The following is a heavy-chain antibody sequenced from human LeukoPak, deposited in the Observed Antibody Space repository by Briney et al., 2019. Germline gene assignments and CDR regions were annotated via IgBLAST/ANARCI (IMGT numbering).Heavy chain of an antibody. CDR2: IYYSGST. J-gene: IGHJ4*02. V-gene: IGHV4-59*08. CDR1: GGSISSYY. CDR3: AGNKQQLEPYYFDY. Sequence: SETLSLTCTVSGGSISSYYWSWIRQPPGKGLEWIGYIYYSGSTNYNPSLKSRVTISVDTSKNQFSLKLSSVTAADTAVYYCAGNKQQLEPYYFDYWGQGTLVTVSS. D-gene: IGHD1-1*01.